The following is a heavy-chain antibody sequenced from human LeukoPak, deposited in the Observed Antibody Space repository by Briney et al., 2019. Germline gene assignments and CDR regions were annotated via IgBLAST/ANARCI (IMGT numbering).Heavy chain of an antibody. V-gene: IGHV4-59*01. CDR1: GGSISSYY. CDR2: IYYSGNT. J-gene: IGHJ4*02. CDR3: ARDRDYYGSGSSYFGY. Sequence: SETLSLTCTVSGGSISSYYWSWIRQPPGKGLEWIGYIYYSGNTNYNPSLRSRVTISVDTSKNQFSLKLSSVTAADTAVYYCARDRDYYGSGSSYFGYWGQRTLVTVSS. D-gene: IGHD3-10*01.